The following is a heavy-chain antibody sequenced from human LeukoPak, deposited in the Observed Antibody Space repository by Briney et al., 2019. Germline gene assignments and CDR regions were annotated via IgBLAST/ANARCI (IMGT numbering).Heavy chain of an antibody. V-gene: IGHV1-2*06. CDR1: GYTFIDYY. D-gene: IGHD3-10*01. CDR3: ARHPEYGSGYGSGSYPLDY. CDR2: INPSSGGT. J-gene: IGHJ4*02. Sequence: GASVKVSCQASGYTFIDYYMHWVRQAPGQGLEWMGRINPSSGGTNYAQKFQGRVTMTRDTSISTAYMELRSLRSDDTAVYFCARHPEYGSGYGSGSYPLDYWGQGTLVTVSS.